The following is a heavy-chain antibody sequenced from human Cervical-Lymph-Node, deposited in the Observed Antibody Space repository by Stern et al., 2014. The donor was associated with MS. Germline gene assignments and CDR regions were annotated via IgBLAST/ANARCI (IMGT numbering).Heavy chain of an antibody. V-gene: IGHV3-9*01. CDR1: GFTFDDYA. Sequence: QLVESGGGLVQPGRSLRLSCAASGFTFDDYAMHWVRQAPGKGLEWGSGISWNSGSIGYSDSVKGRFTISRDNAKNSLYLQMNSLRAEDTALYYCAKGLRWFGELLPDYWGQGTLVTVSS. CDR3: AKGLRWFGELLPDY. J-gene: IGHJ4*02. CDR2: ISWNSGSI. D-gene: IGHD3-10*01.